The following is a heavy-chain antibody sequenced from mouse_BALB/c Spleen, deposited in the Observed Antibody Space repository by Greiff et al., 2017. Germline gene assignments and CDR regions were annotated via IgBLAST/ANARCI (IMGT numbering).Heavy chain of an antibody. V-gene: IGHV5-9-4*01. CDR3: AGGGSSAWFAY. CDR2: ISSGGSYT. CDR1: GFTFSSYA. D-gene: IGHD1-1*01. J-gene: IGHJ3*01. Sequence: EVKLVESGGGLVKPGGSLKLSCAASGFTFSSYAMSWVRQSPEKRLEWVAEISSGGSYTYYPDTVTGRVTISRDNAKNTLYLEMSSLRSEDTAMYYCAGGGSSAWFAYWGQGTLVTVSA.